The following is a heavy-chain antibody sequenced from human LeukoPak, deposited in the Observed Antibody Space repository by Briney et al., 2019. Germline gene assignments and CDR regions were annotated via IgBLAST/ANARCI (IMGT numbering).Heavy chain of an antibody. CDR1: GFTFDDYA. Sequence: GRSLRLSCAASGFTFDDYAMHWVRQAPGKGLEWVSGISWNSGSIGYADSVKGRFTISRDNAKNSLYLQMNSLRAEDTAVYYCARSRGGDHTSVYYYGMDVWGQGTTVTVSS. CDR3: ARSRGGDHTSVYYYGMDV. J-gene: IGHJ6*02. V-gene: IGHV3-9*01. CDR2: ISWNSGSI. D-gene: IGHD2-21*02.